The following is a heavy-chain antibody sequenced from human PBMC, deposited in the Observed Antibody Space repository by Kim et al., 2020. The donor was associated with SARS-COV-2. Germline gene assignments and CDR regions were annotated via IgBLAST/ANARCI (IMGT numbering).Heavy chain of an antibody. CDR3: AREASLGSWYGYYYYYGMDV. V-gene: IGHV3-30*04. J-gene: IGHJ6*02. CDR1: GFTFSSYA. CDR2: ISYDGSNK. Sequence: GGSLRLSCAASGFTFSSYAMHWVRQAPGKGLEWVAVISYDGSNKYYADSVKGRFTISRDNSKNTLYLQMNSLRAEDTAVYYCAREASLGSWYGYYYYYGMDVWGQGTTVTVSS. D-gene: IGHD6-13*01.